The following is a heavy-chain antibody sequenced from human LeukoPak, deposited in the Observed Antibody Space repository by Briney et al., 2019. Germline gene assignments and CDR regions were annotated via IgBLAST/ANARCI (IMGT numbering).Heavy chain of an antibody. CDR1: GGSISSGSYY. V-gene: IGHV4-61*02. CDR2: IYTSGST. J-gene: IGHJ5*02. D-gene: IGHD6-13*01. CDR3: ARVGKSSSWYNWFDP. Sequence: SQTLSLTCTVSGGSISSGSYYWSWIRQPAGKGLEWIGRIYTSGSTNYNPSLKSRVTISVDTSKNQFSLKLSSVTAADTAVYYCARVGKSSSWYNWFDPWGQRTLVTVSS.